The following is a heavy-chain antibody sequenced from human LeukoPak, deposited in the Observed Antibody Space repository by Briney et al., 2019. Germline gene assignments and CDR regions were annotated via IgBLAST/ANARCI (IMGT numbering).Heavy chain of an antibody. J-gene: IGHJ4*02. CDR1: GGSFSGYY. CDR2: INHSGST. Sequence: PSETLSLTCAVYGGSFSGYYWSWIRQPPGKGLEWIGEINHSGSTSYHPSLKSRVTMSVDTSKKQFSLKLRSVTAADTAVYYCARGYPAAGFNYWGQGTLVTVSS. CDR3: ARGYPAAGFNY. V-gene: IGHV4-34*01. D-gene: IGHD6-13*01.